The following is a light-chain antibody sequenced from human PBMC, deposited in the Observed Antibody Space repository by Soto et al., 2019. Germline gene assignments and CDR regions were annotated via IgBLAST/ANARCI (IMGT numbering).Light chain of an antibody. CDR3: QQYHDLPFT. CDR1: QDITYY. Sequence: DIQMTQSPSSLSASVGDRVTITCQASQDITYYLNWFQQRPGKAPKLLITDASTLKTGVPSRFSARGSGTDFTFTISSLQPEDLATYYCQQYHDLPFTFGQGTKLEIK. J-gene: IGKJ2*01. CDR2: DAS. V-gene: IGKV1-33*01.